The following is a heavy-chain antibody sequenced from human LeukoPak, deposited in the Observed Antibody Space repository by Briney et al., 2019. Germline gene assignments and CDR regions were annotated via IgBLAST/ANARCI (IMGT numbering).Heavy chain of an antibody. Sequence: PGGSLRLSCAASGFSFSSYGMHWVRQAPGKGLEWVAFIRYDGSDKYYADSVKGRFTISRDNSKKTLYMQMNSLRAEDTAVYYCAKDGRGYSSSCRHWGQGTLVTVSS. V-gene: IGHV3-30*02. CDR2: IRYDGSDK. D-gene: IGHD6-13*01. J-gene: IGHJ4*02. CDR1: GFSFSSYG. CDR3: AKDGRGYSSSCRH.